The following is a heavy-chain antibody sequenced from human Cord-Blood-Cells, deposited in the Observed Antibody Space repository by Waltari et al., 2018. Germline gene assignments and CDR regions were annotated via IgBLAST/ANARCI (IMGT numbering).Heavy chain of an antibody. CDR2: FDPEDGET. J-gene: IGHJ5*02. D-gene: IGHD3-10*01. V-gene: IGHV1-24*01. CDR3: ATGAVRWRWFDP. CDR1: GYTLTELS. Sequence: VQLVQSGAEVQKPGASVKVSCKVSGYTLTELSMHWVRQGPGKGREWMGGFDPEDGETIDAQKFQGRVPLTEDTSTDPAYMELGSLRSEDTAVYYCATGAVRWRWFDPWGQGPLVTVSS.